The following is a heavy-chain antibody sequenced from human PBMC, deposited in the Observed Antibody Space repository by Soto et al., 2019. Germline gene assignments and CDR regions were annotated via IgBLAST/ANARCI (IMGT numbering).Heavy chain of an antibody. CDR1: GGSFSGYC. CDR2: ITHTGGT. J-gene: IGHJ4*02. CDR3: ARGYGVTWPTSNY. Sequence: QVQVQQWGAGLLKPSETLSLTCGVSGGSFSGYCWNWIRQPPGKGLEWIGEITHTGGTNYNPSLKGRVTISVDTSKNQLSLNLNSVTAADTALYYGARGYGVTWPTSNYWGQGSLVTVSS. V-gene: IGHV4-34*01. D-gene: IGHD3-10*01.